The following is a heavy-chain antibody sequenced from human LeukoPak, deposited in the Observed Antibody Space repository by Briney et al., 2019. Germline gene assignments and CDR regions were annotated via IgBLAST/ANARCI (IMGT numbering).Heavy chain of an antibody. CDR2: INAGNGNT. CDR3: ARQPDRGYSYGYPADLDY. D-gene: IGHD5-18*01. V-gene: IGHV1-3*01. Sequence: ASVKVSCKASGYTFTSYAMHWVRQAPGQRLEWMGWINAGNGNTKYSQKFQGRVTITRDTSASTAYMELSSLRSEDTAVYYCARQPDRGYSYGYPADLDYWGQGTLVTVSS. J-gene: IGHJ4*02. CDR1: GYTFTSYA.